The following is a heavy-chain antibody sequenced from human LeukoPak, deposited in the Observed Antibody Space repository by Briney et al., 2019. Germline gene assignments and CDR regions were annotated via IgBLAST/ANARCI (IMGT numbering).Heavy chain of an antibody. J-gene: IGHJ3*02. V-gene: IGHV7-4-1*02. CDR1: GYTFTGYY. CDR3: ARRDSPIGDDAFDI. Sequence: WASVKVSCKASGYTFTGYYMHWVRQAPGQGLEWMGWINTNTGNPTYAQGFTGRFVFSLDTSVSTAYLQISSLKAEDTAVYYCARRDSPIGDDAFDIWGQGTMVTVSS. D-gene: IGHD3-10*01. CDR2: INTNTGNP.